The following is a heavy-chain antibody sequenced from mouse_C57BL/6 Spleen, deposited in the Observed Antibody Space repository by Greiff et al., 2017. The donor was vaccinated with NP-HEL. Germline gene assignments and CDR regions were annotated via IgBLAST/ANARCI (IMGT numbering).Heavy chain of an antibody. Sequence: EVQLQQSGTVLARPGASVKMSCKTSGYTFTSYWMHWVKQRPGQGLEWIGAIYPGNSDTSYNQKFKGKAKLTAVTSASTAYMELSSLTNEDSAVYYCTRSDYYDYDGFNWYFDVWGTGTTVTVSS. V-gene: IGHV1-5*01. CDR2: IYPGNSDT. CDR3: TRSDYYDYDGFNWYFDV. J-gene: IGHJ1*03. CDR1: GYTFTSYW. D-gene: IGHD2-4*01.